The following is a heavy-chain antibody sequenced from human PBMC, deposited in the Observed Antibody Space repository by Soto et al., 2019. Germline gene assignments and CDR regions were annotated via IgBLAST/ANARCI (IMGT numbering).Heavy chain of an antibody. CDR2: TWYDGSNN. J-gene: IGHJ5*02. D-gene: IGHD4-17*01. V-gene: IGHV3-33*01. Sequence: QVQLVESGGGVVQPGRSLRLSCAASGFTFSSYCMHWVRQAPGKGLEWVAVTWYDGSNNYYADSVKGRFTISRDNSKNSLYLQMNSLRPNDTAVYYCARDYYSDYVAWFDPWGQGTLVTVSS. CDR1: GFTFSSYC. CDR3: ARDYYSDYVAWFDP.